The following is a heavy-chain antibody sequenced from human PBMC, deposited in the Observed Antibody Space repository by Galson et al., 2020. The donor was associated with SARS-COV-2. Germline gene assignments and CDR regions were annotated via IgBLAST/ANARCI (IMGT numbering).Heavy chain of an antibody. V-gene: IGHV5-51*01. J-gene: IGHJ4*02. CDR1: GYSFTSYW. CDR3: ARDALWFGESHPDY. D-gene: IGHD3-10*01. CDR2: IYPGDSDT. Sequence: GESLKLSCKGSGYSFTSYWIGWVRQMPGKGLEWMGIIYPGDSDTRYSPSFQGQVTISADKSISTAYLQWSSLKASDTVMYYCARDALWFGESHPDYGGQGTLVTVSS.